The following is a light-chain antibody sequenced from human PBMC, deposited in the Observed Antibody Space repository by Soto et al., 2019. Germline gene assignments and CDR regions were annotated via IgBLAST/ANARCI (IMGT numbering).Light chain of an antibody. CDR2: AVS. J-gene: IGKJ2*01. V-gene: IGKV3-20*01. Sequence: EIVLTQSPGVVSLSPGQRATLSCRASQSVTASLLTWYQQKPGQAPRLLIYAVSTRAPAVPDRFSGSESGTEFTLTISRLEPEDFAVYHCQQFSDTPYTSGPGTKLEIK. CDR3: QQFSDTPYT. CDR1: QSVTASL.